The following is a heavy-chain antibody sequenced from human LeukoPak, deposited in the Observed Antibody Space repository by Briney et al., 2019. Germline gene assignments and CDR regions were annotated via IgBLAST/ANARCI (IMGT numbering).Heavy chain of an antibody. CDR2: ISYDGSNK. CDR3: ARSTMIVVVIYYGRDV. D-gene: IGHD3-22*01. Sequence: GGSLRLSCAASGFTFSSYAMHWVRQAPGKGLEWVAVISYDGSNKYYADSVKGRFTISRDNSKNTLYLQMNSLRAEDTAVYYCARSTMIVVVIYYGRDVWGQGTTAPVPS. CDR1: GFTFSSYA. V-gene: IGHV3-30*04. J-gene: IGHJ6*02.